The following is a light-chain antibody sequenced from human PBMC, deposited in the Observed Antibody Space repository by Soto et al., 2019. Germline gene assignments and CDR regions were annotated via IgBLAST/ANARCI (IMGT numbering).Light chain of an antibody. CDR1: QRVSGY. J-gene: IGKJ4*01. CDR2: DAS. V-gene: IGKV3-11*01. CDR3: QQLSNWPLT. Sequence: EIVLTQSPATVSLSPGERATLSCRASQRVSGYLAWYQHKPGQAPRLLISDASNRAAGIPARFSGSGSDTDFTLTISSLEPEASAAYYCQQLSNWPLTFGGGTKVEIK.